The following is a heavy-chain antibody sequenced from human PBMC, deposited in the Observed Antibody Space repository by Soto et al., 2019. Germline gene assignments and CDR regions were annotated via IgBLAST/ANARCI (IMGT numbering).Heavy chain of an antibody. CDR1: GGPISSSSHY. CDR3: ARHPGIAAHFDF. D-gene: IGHD6-13*01. J-gene: IGHJ4*02. V-gene: IGHV4-39*01. CDR2: IYYRGSA. Sequence: PSETLSLTCSVSGGPISSSSHYWGWIRQSPGKGLDWIGSIYYRGSAYYNPSLKSRVTISVDTSKNQFSLKLRSVTAADTSVYYCARHPGIAAHFDFWGQGTLVTVSS.